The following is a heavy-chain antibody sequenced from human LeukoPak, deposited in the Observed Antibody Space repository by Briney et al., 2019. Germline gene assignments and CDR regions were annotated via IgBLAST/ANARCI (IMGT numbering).Heavy chain of an antibody. CDR3: ARGIGSSWVTVYYYYYMDV. V-gene: IGHV1-8*02. CDR2: ISAYNGNT. J-gene: IGHJ6*03. CDR1: GYTFTGYY. Sequence: ASVKVSCKASGYTFTGYYMHWVRQAPGQGLEWMGWISAYNGNTNYAQKLQGRVTMTRNTSISTAYMELSSLRSEDTAVYYCARGIGSSWVTVYYYYYMDVWGKGTTVTISS. D-gene: IGHD6-13*01.